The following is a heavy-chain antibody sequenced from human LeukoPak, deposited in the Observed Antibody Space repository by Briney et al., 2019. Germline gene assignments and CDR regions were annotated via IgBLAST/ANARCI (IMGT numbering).Heavy chain of an antibody. Sequence: AASVKVSCKASGGTFSSYAISWVRQAPGQGLEWMGGIIPIFGTANYAQKFQGRVTITAEESTSTAYMELSSLRSEDTAVYCCARDPLEGSFDYWGQGTLVTVSS. CDR3: ARDPLEGSFDY. V-gene: IGHV1-69*13. CDR2: IIPIFGTA. J-gene: IGHJ4*02. D-gene: IGHD3-10*01. CDR1: GGTFSSYA.